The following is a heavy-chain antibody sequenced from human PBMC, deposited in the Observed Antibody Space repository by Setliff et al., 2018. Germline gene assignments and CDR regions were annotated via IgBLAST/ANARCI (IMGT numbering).Heavy chain of an antibody. D-gene: IGHD2-8*02. Sequence: SETLSLTCAVYGGSFSGYYWGWVRQSPGEGLEWIGSISYRGNTFYNPSLTSRVTISLDTSKKQLSLKLTSLSAADTAVYYCTRDQDLRWCKAGTGCYYNYYGLDVWGQGTTVTVSS. CDR3: TRDQDLRWCKAGTGCYYNYYGLDV. CDR1: GGSFSGYY. V-gene: IGHV4-34*01. J-gene: IGHJ6*02. CDR2: ISYRGNT.